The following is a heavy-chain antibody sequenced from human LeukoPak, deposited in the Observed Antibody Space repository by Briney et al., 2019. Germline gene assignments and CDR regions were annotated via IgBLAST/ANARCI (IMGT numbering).Heavy chain of an antibody. CDR1: GFAFSSYS. D-gene: IGHD3-22*01. J-gene: IGHJ4*02. V-gene: IGHV3-48*02. CDR2: FSNCSSTI. CDR3: AREPYYYDSSGYYDY. Sequence: GALRPSSAAPGFAFSSYSKNWGRQAPGKGLEGGSDFSNCSSTIYYADSVKGRFTISGDDAKNSLYLQMNSLRDEDTAVYYCAREPYYYDSSGYYDYWGQGTLVTVSS.